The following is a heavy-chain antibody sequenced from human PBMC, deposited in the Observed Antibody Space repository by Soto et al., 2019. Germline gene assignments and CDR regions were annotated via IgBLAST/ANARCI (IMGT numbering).Heavy chain of an antibody. D-gene: IGHD1-1*01. Sequence: GGSLRLSCAASGFTFSSYWMTWVRQAPGKGLKWVANVNHDGSEKYYVDSVKGRFTTSRDNAKSSLSLQMTTLRVEDTAIYYCARSLPTGGTGYLDLWGRGTLGTVSS. CDR2: VNHDGSEK. CDR3: ARSLPTGGTGYLDL. CDR1: GFTFSSYW. J-gene: IGHJ2*01. V-gene: IGHV3-7*05.